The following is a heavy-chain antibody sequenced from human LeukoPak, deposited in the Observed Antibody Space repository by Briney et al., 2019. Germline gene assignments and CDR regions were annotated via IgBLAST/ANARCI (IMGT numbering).Heavy chain of an antibody. J-gene: IGHJ4*02. CDR2: ISDSGGTT. CDR1: GISFSSYG. V-gene: IGHV3-23*01. Sequence: GGSLRLSCAASGISFSSYGMSWVRQAPEKGLEWVSVISDSGGTTYYADSVKGRFTISRDNSKNTLYLQMNSLRAEDTAIYYCASRWGYSFDHWGQGTLVTVSS. CDR3: ASRWGYSFDH. D-gene: IGHD3-16*01.